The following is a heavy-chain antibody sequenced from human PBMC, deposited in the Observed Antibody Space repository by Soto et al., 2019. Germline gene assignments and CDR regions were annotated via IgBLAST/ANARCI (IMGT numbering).Heavy chain of an antibody. D-gene: IGHD4-4*01. J-gene: IGHJ4*02. CDR3: AKGSDYSNYNFDY. Sequence: HPGGSLRLSCAASGFTFSSYAMSWVRQAPGKGLEWVSAISGSGGSTYYADSVKGRFTISRDNSKNTLYLQMNSLRAEDTAVYYCAKGSDYSNYNFDYWGQGTLVTVSS. CDR2: ISGSGGST. CDR1: GFTFSSYA. V-gene: IGHV3-23*01.